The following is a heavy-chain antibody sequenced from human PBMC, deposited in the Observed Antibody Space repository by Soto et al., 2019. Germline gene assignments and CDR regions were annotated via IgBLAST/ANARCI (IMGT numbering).Heavy chain of an antibody. CDR3: ARIRSGYDLVYYYYMDV. Sequence: SCPTLVNPTETLTLTCTVSGFSLSNARMGVSWIRQPPGKALEWLAHIFSNDERSYSTSLKSRLTISKDTSKSQVVLTMTNMDPVDTATYYCARIRSGYDLVYYYYMDVWGKGTTVTVSS. CDR1: GFSLSNARMG. V-gene: IGHV2-26*01. D-gene: IGHD5-12*01. CDR2: IFSNDER. J-gene: IGHJ6*03.